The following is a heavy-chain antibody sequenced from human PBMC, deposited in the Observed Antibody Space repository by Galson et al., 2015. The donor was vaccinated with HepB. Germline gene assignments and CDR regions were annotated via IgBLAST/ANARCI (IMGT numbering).Heavy chain of an antibody. CDR1: GFTFSSYS. V-gene: IGHV3-48*01. CDR3: ARDLCSGYDLFCPWFDY. Sequence: SLRLSCAASGFTFSSYSMNWVRQAPGKGLEWVSYISSSSSTIYYADSVKGRFTISRDNAKNSLYLQMNSLRAEDTAVYYCARDLCSGYDLFCPWFDYWGQGTLVTVSS. D-gene: IGHD5-12*01. CDR2: ISSSSSTI. J-gene: IGHJ4*02.